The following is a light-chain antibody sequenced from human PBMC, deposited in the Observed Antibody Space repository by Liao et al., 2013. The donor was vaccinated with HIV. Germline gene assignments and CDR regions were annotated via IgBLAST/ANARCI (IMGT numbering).Light chain of an antibody. J-gene: IGLJ2*01. CDR1: DIASKS. CDR3: QVWDTNSDHAV. V-gene: IGLV3-21*01. CDR2: YDI. Sequence: SFDLTQPPSMSVAPGKTATITCGGNDIASKSVHWYQQKSGQAPVLVISYDIDRPAGIPERFSGSNSGNTATLTISRVEAADEADYYCQVWDTNSDHAVFGGGTKLTVL.